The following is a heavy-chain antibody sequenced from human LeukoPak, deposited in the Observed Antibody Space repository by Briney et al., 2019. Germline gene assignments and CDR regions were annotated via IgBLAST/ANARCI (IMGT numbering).Heavy chain of an antibody. J-gene: IGHJ4*02. Sequence: SETLSLTCTVSGGSISSGNYYWSWIRQPAGKGLEWIGRIYTSGSTNYNPSLKSRVTISVDTSKNQFSLKLSSVTAADTAVYYCATDTTITAAGNLTYWGQGTLVTVSS. V-gene: IGHV4-61*02. CDR1: GGSISSGNYY. D-gene: IGHD6-13*01. CDR2: IYTSGST. CDR3: ATDTTITAAGNLTY.